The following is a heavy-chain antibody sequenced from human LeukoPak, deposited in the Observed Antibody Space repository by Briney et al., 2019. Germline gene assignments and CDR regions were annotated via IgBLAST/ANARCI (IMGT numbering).Heavy chain of an antibody. CDR2: IYSGGKT. D-gene: IGHD6-13*01. CDR1: GFTVSPNY. Sequence: PGGSLRLSCAASGFTVSPNYMSWVRQAPGKRLEWVSVIYSGGKTYYADSVKGRFTISRDNSKNTLYLQMNSLRAEDTAVYYCAWQQVVRAAFDIWGQGTMVTVSS. J-gene: IGHJ3*02. V-gene: IGHV3-53*01. CDR3: AWQQVVRAAFDI.